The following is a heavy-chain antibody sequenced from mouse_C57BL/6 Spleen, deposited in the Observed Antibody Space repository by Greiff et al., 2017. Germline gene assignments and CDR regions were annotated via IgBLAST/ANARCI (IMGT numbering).Heavy chain of an antibody. J-gene: IGHJ3*01. CDR1: GYTFTSYW. Sequence: QVQLQQPGAELVMPAASVKLSCKASGYTFTSYWMHWVKQRPGQGLEWIGEIDPSDSYTNYNQKFKGKSTLTVDKSSSTAYMQLSSLTSEDSAVYYCARTGTGFAYWGQGTLVTVSA. V-gene: IGHV1-69*01. CDR3: ARTGTGFAY. D-gene: IGHD4-1*01. CDR2: IDPSDSYT.